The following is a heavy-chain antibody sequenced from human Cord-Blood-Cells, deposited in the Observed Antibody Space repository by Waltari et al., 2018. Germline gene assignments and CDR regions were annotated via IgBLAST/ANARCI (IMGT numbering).Heavy chain of an antibody. J-gene: IGHJ4*02. CDR3: AILRFLEWLFDY. Sequence: QVQLVQSGAEVKKPGASVKVSCKASGYTFTGYYIHWERHAPGQGLEWMGWINPNSVCTIYAQKFQGRVTMTRDTSISTAYMELSRLRSDDTAVYYCAILRFLEWLFDYWGQGTLVTVSS. CDR2: INPNSVCT. V-gene: IGHV1-2*02. CDR1: GYTFTGYY. D-gene: IGHD3-3*01.